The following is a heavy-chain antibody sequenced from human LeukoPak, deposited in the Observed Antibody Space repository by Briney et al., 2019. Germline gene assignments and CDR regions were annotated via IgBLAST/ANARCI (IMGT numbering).Heavy chain of an antibody. CDR2: ISASAVHI. CDR3: AKAEWFRELYYFDY. D-gene: IGHD3-10*01. CDR1: GFPFSSYD. V-gene: IGHV3-23*01. J-gene: IGHJ4*02. Sequence: PGGSLRLSCAASGFPFSSYDMSWVRRAPGKGLEWVSVISASAVHIFYADSVKGRFTISRDNSKNTLYLQMNSLRAEDTAVYYCAKAEWFRELYYFDYWGQGTLVTVSS.